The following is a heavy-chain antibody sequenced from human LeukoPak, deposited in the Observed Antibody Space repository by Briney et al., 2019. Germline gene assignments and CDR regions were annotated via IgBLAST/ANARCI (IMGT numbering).Heavy chain of an antibody. J-gene: IGHJ4*02. V-gene: IGHV1-69*13. CDR3: ARGPRTVTISESAGGVDY. CDR1: GGTFSIYA. D-gene: IGHD4-17*01. Sequence: SVKVSCKASGGTFSIYAISWVRQAPGQGLEWMGGIIPIFGTANYAQKFQGRVTITADESTSTAYMELSSLRSEDTAVYYCARGPRTVTISESAGGVDYWGQGTLVTVSS. CDR2: IIPIFGTA.